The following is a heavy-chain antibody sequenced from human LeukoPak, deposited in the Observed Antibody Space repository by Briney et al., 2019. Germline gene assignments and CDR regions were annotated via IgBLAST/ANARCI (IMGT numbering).Heavy chain of an antibody. D-gene: IGHD2-15*01. V-gene: IGHV3-30-3*01. CDR3: ARDFSTWYSIDY. CDR2: ISYDAAVK. J-gene: IGHJ4*02. CDR1: GFTLRSYA. Sequence: GGSLRLSCAVSGFTLRSYAIHWVRQAPGKGLQWVAFISYDAAVKYYADSVRGRFTVSRDNSKNTLSLQMNSLRPEDTAVYYCARDFSTWYSIDYWGRGTLVTVSS.